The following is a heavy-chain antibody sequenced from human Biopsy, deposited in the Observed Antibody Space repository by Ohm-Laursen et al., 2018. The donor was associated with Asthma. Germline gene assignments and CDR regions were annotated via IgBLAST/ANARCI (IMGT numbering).Heavy chain of an antibody. J-gene: IGHJ4*02. CDR3: ARISGHRGY. D-gene: IGHD5-12*01. CDR2: IRNSSSAI. V-gene: IGHV3-48*01. Sequence: SLRLSCSASGFTFSSYSMNWVRQAPGMGLEWVSYIRNSSSAIYYADPVKGRFTISRDNAKNSLYLQMNSLRAEDTAVYYCARISGHRGYWGQGTLVTVSS. CDR1: GFTFSSYS.